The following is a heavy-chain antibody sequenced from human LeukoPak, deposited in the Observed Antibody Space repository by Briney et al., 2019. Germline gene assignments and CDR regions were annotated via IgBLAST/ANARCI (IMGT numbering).Heavy chain of an antibody. CDR2: ISDSGGNT. D-gene: IGHD2-15*01. Sequence: GGALRLSCAASGFTFNSYPMSWVRQAPWERLQWVSGISDSGGNTYYADSVRGRFTISRDNSKNTLYLQMNSLRAEDTAVYYCARMSSVVHDAFDIWGQGTMVTVSS. CDR3: ARMSSVVHDAFDI. V-gene: IGHV3-23*01. J-gene: IGHJ3*02. CDR1: GFTFNSYP.